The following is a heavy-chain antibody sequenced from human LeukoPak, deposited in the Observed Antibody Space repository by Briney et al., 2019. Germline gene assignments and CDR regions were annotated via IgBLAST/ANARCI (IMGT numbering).Heavy chain of an antibody. J-gene: IGHJ6*03. CDR3: ARSGYSYGSPDYYYYHMDV. V-gene: IGHV1-69*05. CDR2: IIPIFGTA. CDR1: GGTFSSYA. Sequence: GASVKVSCKASGGTFSSYAISWVRQAPGQGLEWMGGIIPIFGTANYAQKFQGRVTITTDESTSTAYMELSSLRSEDTAVYYCARSGYSYGSPDYYYYHMDVWGKGTTVTVSS. D-gene: IGHD5-18*01.